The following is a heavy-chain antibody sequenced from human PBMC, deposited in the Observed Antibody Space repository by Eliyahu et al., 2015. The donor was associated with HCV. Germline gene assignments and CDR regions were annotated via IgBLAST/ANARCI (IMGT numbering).Heavy chain of an antibody. CDR3: VRAMVEGGSRTYGLDV. Sequence: EVQLVESGGGLVQPGGSLRLSCAASGFTLSNFAMHWVRQGTGGGLEWVSVVESSGDSFYGDSVKGRFTISRDDAKKSLFLQMNSLRAGDTAVYYCVRAMVEGGSRTYGLDVWGQGTTVTVS. J-gene: IGHJ6*02. CDR1: GFTLSNFA. V-gene: IGHV3-13*01. CDR2: VESSGDS. D-gene: IGHD3-16*01.